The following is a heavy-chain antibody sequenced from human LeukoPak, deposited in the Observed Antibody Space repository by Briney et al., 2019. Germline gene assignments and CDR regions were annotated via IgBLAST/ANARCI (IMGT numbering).Heavy chain of an antibody. D-gene: IGHD6-13*01. V-gene: IGHV4-59*08. J-gene: IGHJ4*02. Sequence: SETLSLTCTVSGGSISSYYWSWIRQPPGKGLEWIGYIYYSGSTNYNPSLKSRVTISVDTSKNQFSLKLSSVTAADTAVYYCARLRRTAAAADYFDYWGQGTLVTVSS. CDR1: GGSISSYY. CDR3: ARLRRTAAAADYFDY. CDR2: IYYSGST.